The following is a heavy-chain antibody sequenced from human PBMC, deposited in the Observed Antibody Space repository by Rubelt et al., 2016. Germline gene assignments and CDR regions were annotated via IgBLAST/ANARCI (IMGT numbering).Heavy chain of an antibody. V-gene: IGHV1-69*04. D-gene: IGHD6-13*01. CDR1: GGTFSSYA. J-gene: IGHJ5*02. CDR3: ARGLISRIAAAGTLKTTNGFDP. CDR2: IIPILGIA. Sequence: VKVSCKASGGTFSSYAISWVRQAPGQGLEWMGRIIPILGIANYAQKFQGRVTITADKSTSTAYMELSSLRSEDTAVYYCARGLISRIAAAGTLKTTNGFDPWGQGTLVTVSS.